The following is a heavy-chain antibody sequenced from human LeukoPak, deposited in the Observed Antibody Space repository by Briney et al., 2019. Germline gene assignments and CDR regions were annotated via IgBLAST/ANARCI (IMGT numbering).Heavy chain of an antibody. Sequence: PGGSLRLSCAASGITFSSYAMSWVRQAPGKGLEWVSAISGSGGSTYYADSVKGRFTISRDNSKNTLYLQMNSLRAEDTAVYYCAKDQSPIVATITPYFDYWGQGTLVTVSS. CDR3: AKDQSPIVATITPYFDY. CDR1: GITFSSYA. J-gene: IGHJ4*02. D-gene: IGHD5-12*01. CDR2: ISGSGGST. V-gene: IGHV3-23*01.